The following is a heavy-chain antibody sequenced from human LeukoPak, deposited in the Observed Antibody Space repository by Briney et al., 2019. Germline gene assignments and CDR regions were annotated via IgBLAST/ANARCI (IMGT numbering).Heavy chain of an antibody. D-gene: IGHD5-24*01. V-gene: IGHV3-33*01. Sequence: GRSLRLSCAASGFTFSSYDMHWVRQAPGKGPEGVALIRYDGSNENYADSVKGRFTISRDNSKKTLYLQMNTLRAEDTAVYYCARSRYNLDYWGQGTLVTVSS. CDR3: ARSRYNLDY. J-gene: IGHJ4*02. CDR2: IRYDGSNE. CDR1: GFTFSSYD.